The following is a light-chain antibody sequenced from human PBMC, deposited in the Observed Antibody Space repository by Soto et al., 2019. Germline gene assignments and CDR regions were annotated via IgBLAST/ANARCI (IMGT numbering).Light chain of an antibody. J-gene: IGKJ5*01. Sequence: EIVLTQSPGTLSLSPGERATLSCMASQSVSSSYLAWYQQKPGQAPRLLIYGASDRATGIPDRFSGSGSGTDFTLTISRLEPEDFAVYYCHQYATSPITFGQGTRLEIK. CDR1: QSVSSSY. CDR3: HQYATSPIT. V-gene: IGKV3-20*01. CDR2: GAS.